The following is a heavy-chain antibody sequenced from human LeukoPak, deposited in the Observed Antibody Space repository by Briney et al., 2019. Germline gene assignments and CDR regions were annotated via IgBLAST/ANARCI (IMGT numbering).Heavy chain of an antibody. CDR2: INHSGST. CDR1: GGSFSGYY. V-gene: IGHV4-34*01. CDR3: ARDSKLWFDP. J-gene: IGHJ5*02. Sequence: PSETLSLTCAVYGGSFSGYYWSWIRQPPGKGLEWIGEINHSGSTNYNPSLKSRVTISVDTSKNQFSLKLSSVTAADTAVYYCARDSKLWFDPWGQGTLVTVSS. D-gene: IGHD2-21*01.